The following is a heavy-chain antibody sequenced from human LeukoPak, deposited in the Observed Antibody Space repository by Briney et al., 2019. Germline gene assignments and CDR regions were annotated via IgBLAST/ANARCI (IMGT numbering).Heavy chain of an antibody. Sequence: GGSLRLSCAGSGFSFSSYEMNWVRQAPGKGLEWVSYISSSGSTIYYADSVKGRFTISRDNAKNSLYLQMNSLRAEDTAVYYCAELGITMIGGVWGKGTTVTISS. CDR2: ISSSGSTI. J-gene: IGHJ6*04. D-gene: IGHD3-10*02. CDR1: GFSFSSYE. CDR3: AELGITMIGGV. V-gene: IGHV3-48*03.